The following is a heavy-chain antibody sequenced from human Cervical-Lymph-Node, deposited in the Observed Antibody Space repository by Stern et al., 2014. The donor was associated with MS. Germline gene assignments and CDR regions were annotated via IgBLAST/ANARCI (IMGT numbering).Heavy chain of an antibody. J-gene: IGHJ4*02. CDR2: IRPNSGDS. V-gene: IGHV1-2*02. Sequence: VQLVQSGAEVKKPGASVTVSCKTSGYTFYEFFIHWVRQAPGQGLEWVGRIRPNSGDSQYGQKFQGRVRMTRDSSVSTVYMELNGLRFDDTAVYYCAKDSVVGDSPPFDHWGQGTLVTVSS. CDR1: GYTFYEFF. D-gene: IGHD2-15*01. CDR3: AKDSVVGDSPPFDH.